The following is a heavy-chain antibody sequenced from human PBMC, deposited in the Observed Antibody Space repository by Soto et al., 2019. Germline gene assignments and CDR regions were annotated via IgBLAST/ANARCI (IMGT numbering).Heavy chain of an antibody. Sequence: QVQLVQSGAEVKKPGASVKVSCKASGYTFTSYAIHWLRHAPGQRLEWMGWINTAKDNTRYSEKFQGRVTITRDTSATIVHMELSSLRSEDTAVYYCARGSSWSYFDYWGQGTLVTVSS. V-gene: IGHV1-3*04. CDR2: INTAKDNT. D-gene: IGHD6-13*01. CDR3: ARGSSWSYFDY. J-gene: IGHJ4*02. CDR1: GYTFTSYA.